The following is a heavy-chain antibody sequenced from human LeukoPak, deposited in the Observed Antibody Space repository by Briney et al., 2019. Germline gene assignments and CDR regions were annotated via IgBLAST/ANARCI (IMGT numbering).Heavy chain of an antibody. D-gene: IGHD6-13*01. CDR1: GYTFTSYG. CDR2: ISAYNGNT. J-gene: IGHJ4*02. V-gene: IGHV1-18*01. Sequence: GASVKVSCKASGYTFTSYGISWVRQAPGQGLEWMGWISAYNGNTNYAQKLQGRVTMTTDTSTSTAYMELSSLRSEDTAVYYCARIWTSRQQTPLGYWGQGTLVTVSS. CDR3: ARIWTSRQQTPLGY.